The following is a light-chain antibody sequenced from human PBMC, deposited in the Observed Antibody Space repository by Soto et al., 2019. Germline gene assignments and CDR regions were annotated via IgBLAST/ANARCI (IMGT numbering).Light chain of an antibody. CDR3: QSYDSSDVV. CDR2: GNS. J-gene: IGLJ2*01. CDR1: SSNIGAGYD. Sequence: QSVLTQPPSVSGAPGQRVTISCTGSSSNIGAGYDVHWYQQLPGTAPKLLIYGNSNRPSGVPDRFSDSKSGTSASLAITGLQAEDEADYYCQSYDSSDVVFGGGTKLTVL. V-gene: IGLV1-40*01.